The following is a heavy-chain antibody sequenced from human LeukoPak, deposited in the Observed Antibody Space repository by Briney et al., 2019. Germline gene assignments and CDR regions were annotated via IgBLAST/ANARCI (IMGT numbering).Heavy chain of an antibody. D-gene: IGHD3-10*01. Sequence: SQTLSLTCAVSGGSISSGGYSWSWLRQPPGKGLEWIGYIYHSGSTYYNPSLKSRVTISVDRSKNQFSLKLSSVTAADTAVYYCAAYYYGSGSLNWFDPWGQGTLVTVSS. CDR2: IYHSGST. CDR3: AAYYYGSGSLNWFDP. V-gene: IGHV4-30-2*01. CDR1: GGSISSGGYS. J-gene: IGHJ5*02.